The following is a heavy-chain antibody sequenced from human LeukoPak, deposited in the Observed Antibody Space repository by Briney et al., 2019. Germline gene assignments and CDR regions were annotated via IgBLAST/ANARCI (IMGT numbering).Heavy chain of an antibody. D-gene: IGHD5-18*01. CDR1: GFTFSNYA. CDR3: AKDSTWIQLWFDY. V-gene: IGHV3-23*01. J-gene: IGHJ4*02. Sequence: QSGGSLRLSCGASGFTFSNYAMTWVRQAPRKGLEWVSVIGGSGVSAYYADSVKGRFTISRDNSKNTVYLQMNSLRADDTALYYCAKDSTWIQLWFDYWGQGTLVTVSS. CDR2: IGGSGVSA.